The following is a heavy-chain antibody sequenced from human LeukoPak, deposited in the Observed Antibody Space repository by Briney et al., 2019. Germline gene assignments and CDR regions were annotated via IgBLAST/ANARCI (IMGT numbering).Heavy chain of an antibody. V-gene: IGHV1-18*01. CDR1: GYTFTSYG. CDR3: ARDRIFITGTTEPWFY. J-gene: IGHJ4*02. CDR2: ISAHNGNT. Sequence: ASVKVSCKASGYTFTSYGISWVRQAPGQGLEWMGWISAHNGNTNYAQKLQGRVTMTTDTSTSTAYMELRSLRSDDTAVYYCARDRIFITGTTEPWFYWGQGTLVTVSS. D-gene: IGHD1-7*01.